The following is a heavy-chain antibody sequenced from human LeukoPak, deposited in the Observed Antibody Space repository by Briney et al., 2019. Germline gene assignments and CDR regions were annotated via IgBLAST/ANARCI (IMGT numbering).Heavy chain of an antibody. J-gene: IGHJ6*02. D-gene: IGHD6-19*01. CDR1: GYTFTGYY. CDR2: INPNSGGT. Sequence: GASVKVSCKASGYTFTGYYMHWVRQAPGQGLEWMGWINPNSGGTNYAQKFQGRVTMTRDTSISTAYMELSRLRSDDTAVYYCASTGIAVAGPRSPFLYYGMDVWGQGTTVTVSS. CDR3: ASTGIAVAGPRSPFLYYGMDV. V-gene: IGHV1-2*02.